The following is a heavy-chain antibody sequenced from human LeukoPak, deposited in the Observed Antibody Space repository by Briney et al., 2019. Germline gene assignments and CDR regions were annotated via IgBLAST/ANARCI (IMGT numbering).Heavy chain of an antibody. CDR1: GYSFTSYW. D-gene: IGHD3-22*01. CDR2: IYPDDSDT. V-gene: IGHV5-51*01. J-gene: IGHJ4*02. Sequence: GESLKISCKGSGYSFTSYWIGWVRQMPGRGLEWMGIIYPDDSDTRYSPSFQGQVTISADKPISTAYLQWSSLKASDTAMYYCARHRWYYDRSDFWGQGTLVTVSS. CDR3: ARHRWYYDRSDF.